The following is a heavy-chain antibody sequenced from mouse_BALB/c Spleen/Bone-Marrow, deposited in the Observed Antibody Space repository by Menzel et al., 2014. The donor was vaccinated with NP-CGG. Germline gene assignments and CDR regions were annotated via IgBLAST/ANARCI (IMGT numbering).Heavy chain of an antibody. J-gene: IGHJ1*01. Sequence: EVMLVESGGGLVQPGGSRKLSCTASGFTFSSFGMHWVRQAPEKGLEWVAYISGDSDTIYYAGTVKGRFTISRDNPKNTLSLQMTSLRSEDTAMYYCTRDHDYDWYFDVWGPGTTVTVSS. D-gene: IGHD2-4*01. CDR2: ISGDSDTI. V-gene: IGHV5-17*02. CDR1: GFTFSSFG. CDR3: TRDHDYDWYFDV.